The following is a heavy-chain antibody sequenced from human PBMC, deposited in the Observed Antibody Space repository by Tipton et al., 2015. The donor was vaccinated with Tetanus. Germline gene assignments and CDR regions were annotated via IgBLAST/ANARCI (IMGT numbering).Heavy chain of an antibody. CDR3: ARETSLTTSY. V-gene: IGHV3-23*01. Sequence: GLVKPSETLSLTCTIYGGTFSGYYCSWVRQAPGKGLEWVSSLGGSGDSTYYVDSVRGRFTISRDNSKNSLFLQMNSLRAEDTAVYFCARETSLTTSYWGQGALVTVSS. CDR2: LGGSGDST. D-gene: IGHD2/OR15-2a*01. J-gene: IGHJ1*01. CDR1: GGTFSGYY.